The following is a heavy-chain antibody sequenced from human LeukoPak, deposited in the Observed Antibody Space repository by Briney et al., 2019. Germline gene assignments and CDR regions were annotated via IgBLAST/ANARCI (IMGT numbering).Heavy chain of an antibody. CDR3: ARRSVTAIPTIGFDY. J-gene: IGHJ4*02. CDR2: IFYSGST. Sequence: LQTLSLTCTVSGGSISSDSYYSDCVRHPPGKWLQWIGNIFYSGSTYYSPSLKSRVTISMDTSKNQFSLKLSSVTAADTAVYYCARRSVTAIPTIGFDYWGQGALVTVSS. V-gene: IGHV4-39*01. CDR1: GGSISSDSYY. D-gene: IGHD2-21*02.